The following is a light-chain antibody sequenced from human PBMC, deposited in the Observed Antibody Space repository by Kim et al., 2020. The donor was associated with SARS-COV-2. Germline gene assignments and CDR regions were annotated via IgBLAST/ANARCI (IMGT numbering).Light chain of an antibody. J-gene: IGKJ2*01. Sequence: ASVGDRVTITCRASQDIRKWLAWYQLKPGKAPKLLIYVASSLETGVPSRFSGSESGTDFTLTISNLQPEDSATYYCQQADTFPYTFGQGTKVDIK. CDR3: QQADTFPYT. V-gene: IGKV1-12*01. CDR2: VAS. CDR1: QDIRKW.